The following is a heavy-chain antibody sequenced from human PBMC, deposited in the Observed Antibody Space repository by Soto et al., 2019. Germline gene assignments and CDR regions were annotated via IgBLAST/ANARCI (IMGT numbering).Heavy chain of an antibody. D-gene: IGHD2-15*01. V-gene: IGHV4-39*01. J-gene: IGHJ5*02. CDR2: MYSTGST. Sequence: QVRLQESGPGLVKPSETLSLTCTVSGDSIGSVKYHWGWIRQSPGKGLEWIGSMYSTGSTQYNPSLKSRFTMSVDTSMNQFSLKLRSVTAADTAIYYCARRPVRGGNSGVGFDPWGQGTLVTVSS. CDR3: ARRPVRGGNSGVGFDP. CDR1: GDSIGSVKYH.